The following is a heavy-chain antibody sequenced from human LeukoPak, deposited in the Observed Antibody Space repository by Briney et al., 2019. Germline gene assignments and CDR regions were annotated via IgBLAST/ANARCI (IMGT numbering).Heavy chain of an antibody. D-gene: IGHD6-13*01. CDR2: IYTSGST. CDR3: AREGSSSWEDDY. CDR1: GGSISSYY. J-gene: IGHJ4*02. Sequence: SETLSLTCTVSGGSISSYYWSWIRQPAGKGLEWIGRIYTSGSTNYNPSLKSRVTMSVGTFKNQFSLKLSSVTAADTAVYYCAREGSSSWEDDYWGQGTLVTVSS. V-gene: IGHV4-4*07.